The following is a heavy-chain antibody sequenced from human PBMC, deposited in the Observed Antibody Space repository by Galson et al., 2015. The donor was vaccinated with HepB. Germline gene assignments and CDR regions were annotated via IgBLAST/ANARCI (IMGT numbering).Heavy chain of an antibody. D-gene: IGHD4-17*01. V-gene: IGHV3-7*03. CDR1: GFTFSSYW. J-gene: IGHJ6*02. CDR2: IKQDGSEK. Sequence: SLRLSCAASGFTFSSYWMSWVRQAPGKGLEWVANIKQDGSEKYYVDSVKGRFTISRDNAKNSLYLQMNSLRAEDTAVYYCARDHRYGDYVLSYYYYGMDVWGQGATVTVSS. CDR3: ARDHRYGDYVLSYYYYGMDV.